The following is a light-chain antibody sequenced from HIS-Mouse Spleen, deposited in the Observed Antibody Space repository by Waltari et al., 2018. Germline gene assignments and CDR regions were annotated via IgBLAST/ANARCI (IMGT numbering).Light chain of an antibody. V-gene: IGLV2-8*01. J-gene: IGLJ3*02. CDR2: EVS. CDR1: SSDVGGYHY. Sequence: QSALTQPPSASGSPGQSVPISCTGTSSDVGGYHYVPWYQQHPGKAPKRMIYEVSKRPSGVPDRCSGSKSGNTASLTVSGLQAEDEADYYCSSYAGSNNFWVFGGGTKLTVL. CDR3: SSYAGSNNFWV.